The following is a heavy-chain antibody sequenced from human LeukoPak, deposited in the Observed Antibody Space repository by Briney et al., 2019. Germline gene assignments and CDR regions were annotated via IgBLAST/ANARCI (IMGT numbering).Heavy chain of an antibody. Sequence: GGSLRLSCEVSGFTFSTYSMNWVRQAPGKGLEWVSSISSSSTYINYADSVKGPFTISRDNAKNSLYLQVNSLRAEDTAVYYCARDRSPGNFDYWGQGTLVTVSS. D-gene: IGHD3-10*01. CDR1: GFTFSTYS. CDR3: ARDRSPGNFDY. V-gene: IGHV3-21*01. CDR2: ISSSSTYI. J-gene: IGHJ4*02.